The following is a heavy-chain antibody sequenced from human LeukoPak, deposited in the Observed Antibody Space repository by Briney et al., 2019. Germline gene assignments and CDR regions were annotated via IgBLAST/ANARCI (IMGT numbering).Heavy chain of an antibody. J-gene: IGHJ4*02. CDR1: GGSISTYY. CDR3: ARSYDRSGYSVGFDY. CDR2: IFASGRT. Sequence: SETLSLTCTVSGGSISTYYWSWIWQSAGKGLEWIGRIFASGRTNHNPSLESRVTMSVDTSKNQFSLRLTSVTAADTAVYYCARSYDRSGYSVGFDYWGQGTLVTVSS. V-gene: IGHV4-4*07. D-gene: IGHD3-22*01.